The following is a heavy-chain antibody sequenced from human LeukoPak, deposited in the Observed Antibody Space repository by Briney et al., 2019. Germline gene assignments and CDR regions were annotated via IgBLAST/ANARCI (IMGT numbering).Heavy chain of an antibody. CDR3: ARDRDARYLDY. Sequence: GGSLRLSCAASRFTFRNHGMHWVRQAPGKGLEWVAVTWYDGSNKYYADSVKGRFTISRDNSKNTLYLQMNSLRAEDTAVYYCARDRDARYLDYWGQGTLVTVSS. J-gene: IGHJ4*02. CDR1: RFTFRNHG. CDR2: TWYDGSNK. D-gene: IGHD6-6*01. V-gene: IGHV3-33*01.